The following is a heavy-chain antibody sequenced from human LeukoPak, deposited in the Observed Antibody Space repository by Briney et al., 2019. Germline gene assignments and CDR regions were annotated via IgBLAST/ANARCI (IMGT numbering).Heavy chain of an antibody. CDR3: ARDNDEWRLNWFDH. Sequence: PGGSLRLSCAASGFTFTSYGMHWVRQAPGKGLDWVALIWDDGNNKYYADSVKGRFTISRDNSKNTLYLQMNSLRAEDTAVYYCARDNDEWRLNWFDHWGQGTLVTVSS. D-gene: IGHD3-3*01. J-gene: IGHJ5*02. CDR1: GFTFTSYG. V-gene: IGHV3-33*01. CDR2: IWDDGNNK.